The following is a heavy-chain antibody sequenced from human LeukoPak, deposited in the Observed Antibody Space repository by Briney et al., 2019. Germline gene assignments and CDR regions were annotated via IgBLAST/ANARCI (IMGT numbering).Heavy chain of an antibody. J-gene: IGHJ5*02. CDR3: AKAQTNYDLNWFDP. D-gene: IGHD3-22*01. CDR2: ISYDGSNK. CDR1: GFTFSSYG. V-gene: IGHV3-30*18. Sequence: GRSLRLSCAASGFTFSSYGMHWVRQAPGKGLEWVAVISYDGSNKYYADSVKGRFTISRDNSKNTLYLQMNGLRAEDTAVYYCAKAQTNYDLNWFDPWGQGTLVTVSS.